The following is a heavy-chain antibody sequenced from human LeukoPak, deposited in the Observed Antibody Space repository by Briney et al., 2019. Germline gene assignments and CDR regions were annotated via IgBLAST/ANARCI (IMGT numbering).Heavy chain of an antibody. D-gene: IGHD2-2*01. CDR1: GFTFSSYA. Sequence: GGSLRLSCAASGFTFSSYAMSWVRQAPGKGLEWVSAISGIGGSTYYADSVKGRFTISRDNSKNTLYLQMNSLRAEDTAVYYCAKDHMRYCSSTSCYGNNCFDPWGQGTLVTVSS. CDR2: ISGIGGST. V-gene: IGHV3-23*01. CDR3: AKDHMRYCSSTSCYGNNCFDP. J-gene: IGHJ5*02.